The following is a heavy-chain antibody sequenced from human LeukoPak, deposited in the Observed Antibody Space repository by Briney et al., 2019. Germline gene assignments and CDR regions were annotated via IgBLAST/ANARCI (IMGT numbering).Heavy chain of an antibody. CDR3: ARGARITMVRGVIITGHDAFDI. J-gene: IGHJ3*02. CDR1: GFTFSSYW. V-gene: IGHV3-74*01. D-gene: IGHD3-10*01. CDR2: INSDGSRT. Sequence: GGSLRLSCAASGFTFSSYWMHWVRQAPGKGLVWVSRINSDGSRTSYADSVKGRFTISRDNAKNTLYLQMNSLRAEDTAVYYCARGARITMVRGVIITGHDAFDIWGQGTMVTVSS.